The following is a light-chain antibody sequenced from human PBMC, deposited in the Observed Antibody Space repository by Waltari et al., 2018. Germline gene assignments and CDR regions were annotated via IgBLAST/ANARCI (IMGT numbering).Light chain of an antibody. CDR2: QAS. CDR3: QQYFSGSLT. Sequence: DIQMTQSPSTLSASVGDRVTITCRASQSINRWLAWYQQKPGKAPKVLVYQASNLESGVPSRFSGSGSGSEFTLTSSLQPDDFATYYCQQYFSGSLTFGQGTKVEIK. J-gene: IGKJ1*01. V-gene: IGKV1-5*01. CDR1: QSINRW.